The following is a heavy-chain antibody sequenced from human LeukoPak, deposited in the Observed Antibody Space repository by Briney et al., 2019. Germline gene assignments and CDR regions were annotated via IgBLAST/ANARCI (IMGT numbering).Heavy chain of an antibody. CDR3: ATSTTSFAY. V-gene: IGHV3-23*01. CDR1: GFAFDTYG. CDR2: ISGSGYNT. Sequence: PGGSLRLSCAASGFAFDTYGMAWARQAPGKGLEWVSSISGSGYNTYYADSVKGRFTISRDNSKNTLYLQMNSLRAEDTAIYYCATSTTSFAYWGQGTLVTVSS. D-gene: IGHD1-14*01. J-gene: IGHJ4*02.